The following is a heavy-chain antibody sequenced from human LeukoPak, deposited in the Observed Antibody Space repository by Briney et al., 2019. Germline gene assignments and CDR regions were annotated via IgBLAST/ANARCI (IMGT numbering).Heavy chain of an antibody. J-gene: IGHJ6*03. D-gene: IGHD6-13*01. Sequence: SETLSLTCAVYGGSFSSYYWSWIRQPPGKGLEWIGEINHSGSTNYNPSLKSRVTISVDTSKNQFSLKLSSVTAADTAVYYCASRYSSSPQGYYMDVWGKGTTVTISS. V-gene: IGHV4-34*01. CDR3: ASRYSSSPQGYYMDV. CDR1: GGSFSSYY. CDR2: INHSGST.